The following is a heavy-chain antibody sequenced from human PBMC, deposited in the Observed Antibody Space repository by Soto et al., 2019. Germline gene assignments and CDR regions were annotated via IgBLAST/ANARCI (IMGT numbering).Heavy chain of an antibody. Sequence: QLQLQESGPGLVKPSETLSLTCTVSGGSISSSSYYWGWIRQPPGKGLEWIGSIYYSGSTYYNPSLKSRVTISVDTSKNQFSLKLSSVTAADTAVYYCARPLCGGGSCYGVAFDIWGQGTMVTVSS. CDR2: IYYSGST. CDR3: ARPLCGGGSCYGVAFDI. J-gene: IGHJ3*02. V-gene: IGHV4-39*01. CDR1: GGSISSSSYY. D-gene: IGHD2-15*01.